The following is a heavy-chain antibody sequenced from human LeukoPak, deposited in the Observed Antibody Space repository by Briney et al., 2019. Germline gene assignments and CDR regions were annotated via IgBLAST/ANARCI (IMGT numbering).Heavy chain of an antibody. J-gene: IGHJ4*02. Sequence: GGSLRLSCAASGFTFSSYAMSWVRQAPGKGLEWVSAISGSGGSTYYADSVKGRFTISRDNSKNTLYLQMNSLRAEDTAVYYCARQMDYVWGSYRGWGQGTLVTVSS. V-gene: IGHV3-23*01. D-gene: IGHD3-16*02. CDR3: ARQMDYVWGSYRG. CDR1: GFTFSSYA. CDR2: ISGSGGST.